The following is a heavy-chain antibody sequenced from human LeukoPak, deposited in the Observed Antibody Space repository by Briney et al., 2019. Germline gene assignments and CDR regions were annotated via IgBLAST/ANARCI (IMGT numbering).Heavy chain of an antibody. V-gene: IGHV4-38-2*02. CDR1: GYSISSGYY. Sequence: KASETLSLTCSVSGYSISSGYYWGWIRQPPGKGLEWIGTFYHSGSTYYNPSLKSRVTMSVDTSKNQFSLKLSSVTAADTAVYFCTRVGGSMLIGYYFESWGQGTLVTVSS. CDR2: FYHSGST. D-gene: IGHD3-9*01. CDR3: TRVGGSMLIGYYFES. J-gene: IGHJ4*02.